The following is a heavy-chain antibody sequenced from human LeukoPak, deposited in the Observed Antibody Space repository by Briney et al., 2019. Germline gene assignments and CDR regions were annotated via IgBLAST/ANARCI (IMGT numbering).Heavy chain of an antibody. J-gene: IGHJ4*02. Sequence: KPGGSLRLSCAASGFTFSDYYMSWIRQAPGKGLEWVSYISTGSTYTNYADSVKGRFTISRDNSKNTLYLQMNSLRAEDTAIYYCAKRRADYYGSGRGLNYFDYWGQGTLVTVSS. CDR1: GFTFSDYY. D-gene: IGHD3-10*01. CDR3: AKRRADYYGSGRGLNYFDY. V-gene: IGHV3-11*03. CDR2: ISTGSTYT.